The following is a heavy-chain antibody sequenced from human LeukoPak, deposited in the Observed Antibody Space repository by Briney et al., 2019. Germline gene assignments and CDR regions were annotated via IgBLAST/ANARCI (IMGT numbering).Heavy chain of an antibody. Sequence: KPSETLSLTCAVYGGSFSGYYWSWIRQPPGKGLEWIGEINHSGGTNYNPSLKSRVTISVDTSKNQFSLKLSSVTAADAAAYYCAREKRITMVRGVINWFDPWGQGTLVTVSS. CDR1: GGSFSGYY. CDR3: AREKRITMVRGVINWFDP. D-gene: IGHD3-10*01. V-gene: IGHV4-34*01. J-gene: IGHJ5*02. CDR2: INHSGGT.